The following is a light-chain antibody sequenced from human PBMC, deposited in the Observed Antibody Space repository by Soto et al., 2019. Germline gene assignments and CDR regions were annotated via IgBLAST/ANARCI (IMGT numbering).Light chain of an antibody. V-gene: IGKV3-15*01. CDR1: QTVSRN. J-gene: IGKJ5*01. CDR2: DIS. Sequence: ATVSFRASQTVSRNLAWYQQRPGQAPRLLIYDISNRATGVPARFSGSGSETEFTLTISSLQSEDFTVYCCQQDNYRPRRFGQVGRLEI. CDR3: QQDNYRPRR.